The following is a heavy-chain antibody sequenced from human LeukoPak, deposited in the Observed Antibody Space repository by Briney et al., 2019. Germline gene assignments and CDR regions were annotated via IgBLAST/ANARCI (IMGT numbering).Heavy chain of an antibody. CDR2: IIGSGSSI. V-gene: IGHV3-48*02. CDR1: GFTFSSYT. CDR3: AMGAAAY. J-gene: IGHJ4*02. Sequence: PGGSLRLSCAASGFTFSSYTMSWVRQAPGKGLEGVSSIIGSGSSIYADSVRGRFTISRGNAKNSLYLQMNSLRDEDTAVYYCAMGAAAYWGQGTLVTVSS. D-gene: IGHD6-13*01.